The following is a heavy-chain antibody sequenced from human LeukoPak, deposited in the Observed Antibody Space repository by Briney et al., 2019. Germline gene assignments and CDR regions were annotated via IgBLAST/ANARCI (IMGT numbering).Heavy chain of an antibody. CDR1: GGSISSSSYY. CDR3: ARDLGGSQTS. J-gene: IGHJ4*02. V-gene: IGHV3-7*01. CDR2: IKQDGSEK. Sequence: ETLSLTCTVSGGSISSSSYYWGWIRQAPGKGLEWVANIKQDGSEKYCVDSVKGRFTISRDNAKNSLYLQMNSLRAEDTAIYYCARDLGGSQTSWGQGTLVTVSS. D-gene: IGHD1-26*01.